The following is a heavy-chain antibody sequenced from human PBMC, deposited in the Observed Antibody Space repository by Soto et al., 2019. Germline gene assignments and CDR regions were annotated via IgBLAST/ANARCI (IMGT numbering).Heavy chain of an antibody. CDR2: IYYSGRT. CDR1: GGAIDNDEYY. V-gene: IGHV4-30-4*01. Sequence: QVQLQESGPGLVKPSQTLSLTCPFSGGAIDNDEYYWTWIRQPPGQGLEWVGYIYYSGRTNYNPSLNSRLTISLDTSKNQFSLRLTSVSAADTAMYYCARDRSTSPDYFDFWGQGTLVTVSS. D-gene: IGHD6-6*01. J-gene: IGHJ4*02. CDR3: ARDRSTSPDYFDF.